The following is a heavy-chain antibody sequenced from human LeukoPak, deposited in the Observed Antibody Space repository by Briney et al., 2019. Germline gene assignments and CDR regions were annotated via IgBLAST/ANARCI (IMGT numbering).Heavy chain of an antibody. CDR1: GYTFTGYY. D-gene: IGHD3-10*01. CDR2: INPNSGGT. V-gene: IGHV1-2*02. J-gene: IGHJ4*02. CDR3: ARDGFELLWFGELLP. Sequence: ASVKVSCKASGYTFTGYYMHWVRQAPGQGLEWMGWINPNSGGTNYAQKFQGRDTMTRDTSISTAYMELSRLRSDDTAVYYCARDGFELLWFGELLPWGQGTLVTVSS.